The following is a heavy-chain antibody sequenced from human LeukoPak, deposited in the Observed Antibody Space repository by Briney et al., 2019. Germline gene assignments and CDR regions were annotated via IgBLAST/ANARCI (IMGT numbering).Heavy chain of an antibody. Sequence: KSSETLSLTCTVSGGSISTSRHYWGWIRRPPGKGLEWIGSIYYSENTYTYYNPSLKSRVTISVDTSKNQFSLKLRSVTAADTAVYYCARHGQWLVLDNWFDPWGRGTLVTVSS. CDR3: ARHGQWLVLDNWFDP. CDR1: GGSISTSRHY. D-gene: IGHD6-19*01. CDR2: IYYSENTYT. J-gene: IGHJ5*02. V-gene: IGHV4-39*01.